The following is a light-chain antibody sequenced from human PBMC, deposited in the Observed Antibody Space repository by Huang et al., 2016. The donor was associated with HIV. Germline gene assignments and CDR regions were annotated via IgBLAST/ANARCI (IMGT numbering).Light chain of an antibody. CDR3: QQFYTTPLT. V-gene: IGKV4-1*01. CDR2: WAS. J-gene: IGKJ2*01. CDR1: QSVLYSSTNKNY. Sequence: DIVMTQSPESLAVSLGERATINCKSSQSVLYSSTNKNYLTWYQQKPGQPPKLLIYWASNRDSGVPDRFGGSGSGTDFTLTISSLQTEDVAVYYCQQFYTTPLTFGQGTKLEIK.